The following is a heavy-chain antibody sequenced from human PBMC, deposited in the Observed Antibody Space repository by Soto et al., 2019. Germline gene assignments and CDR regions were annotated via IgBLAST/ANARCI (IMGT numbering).Heavy chain of an antibody. CDR3: ARLRYSSGPVAFDI. D-gene: IGHD6-19*01. J-gene: IGHJ3*02. V-gene: IGHV5-51*01. CDR2: IYPDDSDT. CDR1: GYSFTTYW. Sequence: GESLKISCKGSGYSFTTYWIGWVLQMPGKGLEWMGIIYPDDSDTRYSPSFQGQVTISADKSITTAYLQWSSLKASDTAMYYCARLRYSSGPVAFDIWGQGTMVTVPS.